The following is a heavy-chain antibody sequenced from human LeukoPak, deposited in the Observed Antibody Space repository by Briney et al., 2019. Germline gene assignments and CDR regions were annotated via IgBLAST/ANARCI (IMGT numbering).Heavy chain of an antibody. CDR2: IFWNDDK. V-gene: IGHV2-5*01. Sequence: SGPTLVNPTQTLTLTFTFYGFSLSTSGVGVGWIRQPPGKALEWLALIFWNDDKRYSPSLKSRLTINNNTSKNQVVLTMTHMDPVDTATYYCAHRRIAALFDYWGQGTLVTVS. D-gene: IGHD6-6*01. CDR1: GFSLSTSGVG. J-gene: IGHJ4*02. CDR3: AHRRIAALFDY.